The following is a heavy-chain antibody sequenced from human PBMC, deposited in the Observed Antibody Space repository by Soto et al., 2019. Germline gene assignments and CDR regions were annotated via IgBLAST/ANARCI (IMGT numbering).Heavy chain of an antibody. CDR2: IYYSGST. CDR3: ARDLGYCSGGSCYKNWFDP. Sequence: LETLSLTCTVSGGSISSSSYYWGWIRQPPGKGLEWIGSIYYSGSTYYNPSLKSRVTISVDTSKNQFSLKLSSVTAADTAVYYCARDLGYCSGGSCYKNWFDPWGQGTLVTVSS. D-gene: IGHD2-15*01. CDR1: GGSISSSSYY. J-gene: IGHJ5*02. V-gene: IGHV4-39*02.